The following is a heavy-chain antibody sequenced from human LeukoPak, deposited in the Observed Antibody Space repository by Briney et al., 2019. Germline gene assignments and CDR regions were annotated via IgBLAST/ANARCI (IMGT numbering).Heavy chain of an antibody. V-gene: IGHV1-2*02. J-gene: IGHJ5*02. CDR1: GYTFTGYY. Sequence: ASVKVSCKASGYTFTGYYMHWVRQAPGQGLEWMGWINPNSGGTNYARKFQGRVTMTRDTSISTAYMELSRLRSDDTAVYFCARVGNSWYMEYWFDPWGQGTLVTVSS. CDR2: INPNSGGT. CDR3: ARVGNSWYMEYWFDP. D-gene: IGHD6-13*01.